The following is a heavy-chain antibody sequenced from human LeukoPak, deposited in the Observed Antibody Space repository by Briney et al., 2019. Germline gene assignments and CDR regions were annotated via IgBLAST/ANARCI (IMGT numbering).Heavy chain of an antibody. D-gene: IGHD6-13*01. CDR3: ARGEAATGNGIDY. Sequence: GGSLRLSCAASVFSFDDYGMNWVRQAPGKGLEWVSDINWNGGNTVYADSVKGRFTISRDNAKNSLYLQMNSLRAEDTAFYYCARGEAATGNGIDYWGPGTLVTVSS. V-gene: IGHV3-20*04. J-gene: IGHJ4*02. CDR1: VFSFDDYG. CDR2: INWNGGNT.